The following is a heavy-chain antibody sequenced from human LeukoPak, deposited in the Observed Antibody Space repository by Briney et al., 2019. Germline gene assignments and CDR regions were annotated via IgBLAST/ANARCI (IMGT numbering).Heavy chain of an antibody. CDR1: GGSISTYY. CDR2: IXDSGKT. CDR3: ARDYIVHTGVVAFDI. J-gene: IGHJ3*02. Sequence: PSETLSLTCSVSGGSISTYYWXXXXXXAXXXXXXXXHIXDSGKTNYNXSLRGRXXXXXDESRNLFSLKLNSVTAADTAVYYCARDYIVHTGVVAFDIWGQGTMVTVSS. D-gene: IGHD5-12*01. V-gene: IGHV4-4*07.